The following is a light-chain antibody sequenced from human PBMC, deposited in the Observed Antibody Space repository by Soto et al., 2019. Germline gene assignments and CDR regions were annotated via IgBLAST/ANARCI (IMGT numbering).Light chain of an antibody. CDR3: QQYGSSLIT. Sequence: DIVLTQSPAALALSPGERATLSCRARQSVSSYLAWYQHKPGQAPRLLIYDASNRATGIPARFSGSGSGTDFTLTISSLEPEDFAMYYCQQYGSSLITFGQGTRLEIK. CDR2: DAS. CDR1: QSVSSY. V-gene: IGKV3-11*01. J-gene: IGKJ5*01.